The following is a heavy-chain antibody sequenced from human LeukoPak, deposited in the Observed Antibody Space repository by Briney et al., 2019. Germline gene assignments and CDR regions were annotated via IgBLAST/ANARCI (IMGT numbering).Heavy chain of an antibody. V-gene: IGHV3-11*04. CDR1: GFTFSDYY. D-gene: IGHD6-6*01. CDR3: ARTSIAARHFDY. Sequence: EGSLRLSCAASGFTFSDYYMSWLRQAPGKGLGWVSYISSSGSTIYYADSVKGRFTISRDNAKNSLYLQMNSLRAEDTAVYYCARTSIAARHFDYWGQGTLVTVSS. CDR2: ISSSGSTI. J-gene: IGHJ4*02.